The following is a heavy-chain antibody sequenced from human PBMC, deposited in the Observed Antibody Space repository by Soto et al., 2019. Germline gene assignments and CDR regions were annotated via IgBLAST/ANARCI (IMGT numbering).Heavy chain of an antibody. J-gene: IGHJ2*01. V-gene: IGHV1-18*01. CDR1: GYTFNDYG. Sequence: QVQLVQSGAEVMKPGASVRVSCKASGYTFNDYGISWVRQAPGQGLEWMGWIGPYEGVTNHAQTFQGRVTMTVDTSTTTADMELRSLRSDDTALYYCARCYCSVGSCYTCWHFDLWGPGTLVTVTA. CDR2: IGPYEGVT. D-gene: IGHD2-15*01. CDR3: ARCYCSVGSCYTCWHFDL.